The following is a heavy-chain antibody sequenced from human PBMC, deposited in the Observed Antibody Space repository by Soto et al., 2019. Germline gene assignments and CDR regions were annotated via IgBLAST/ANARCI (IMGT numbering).Heavy chain of an antibody. CDR2: INPNGGGT. Sequence: VQLVQSGAEVKKPGASVKVSCKTSGDSFNDYYIHWVRQAPGQGLECMGWINPNGGGTKYAQKFQGGVTVTRDTSIRTVYMELSSLRSGDTAVYYCARESGGATATLDYYYFYMDVWGKGTTVTVSS. J-gene: IGHJ6*03. CDR1: GDSFNDYY. CDR3: ARESGGATATLDYYYFYMDV. V-gene: IGHV1-2*02. D-gene: IGHD5-12*01.